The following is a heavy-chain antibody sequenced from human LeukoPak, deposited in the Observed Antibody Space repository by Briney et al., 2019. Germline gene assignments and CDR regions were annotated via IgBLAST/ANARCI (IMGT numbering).Heavy chain of an antibody. Sequence: ASVKVSCKASGYTFTIYYMHWVRQAPGQGLEWMGIINPSGGSTSHAQKFQGRVTMTRDTSTSTVYMELSSLRSEDTAVYYCARGGGYYDSSGLFDYWGQGTLVTVSS. V-gene: IGHV1-46*01. CDR1: GYTFTIYY. J-gene: IGHJ4*02. CDR3: ARGGGYYDSSGLFDY. CDR2: INPSGGST. D-gene: IGHD3-22*01.